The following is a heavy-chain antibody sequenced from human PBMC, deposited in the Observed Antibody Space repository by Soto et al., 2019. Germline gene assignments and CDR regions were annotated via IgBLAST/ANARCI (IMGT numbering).Heavy chain of an antibody. CDR2: ISSSSSYI. CDR1: GFTFSSYS. J-gene: IGHJ3*02. CDR3: ARVQGIAAANDAFDI. V-gene: IGHV3-21*01. Sequence: GGSLRLSCAASGFTFSSYSMNWVRQAPGKGLEWVSSISSSSSYIYYADSVKGRFTISRDNAKNSLYLQMNSLRAEDTAVYYCARVQGIAAANDAFDIWGQGTMVTVSS. D-gene: IGHD6-13*01.